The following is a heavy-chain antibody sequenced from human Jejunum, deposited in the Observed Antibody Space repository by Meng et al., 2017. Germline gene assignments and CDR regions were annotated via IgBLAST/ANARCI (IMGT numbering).Heavy chain of an antibody. J-gene: IGHJ5*02. CDR1: GGSPRTGSYY. Sequence: QLPLPEPGPGLATPPQTPSLSCRLCGGSPRTGSYYWSWIRQHPGKGLEWIGYIYYTGSTFYNPSLKSRVSISLETSKNQFSLKVTSVTAADTAFYYCARLGITETIGGFDPWGQGILVTVSS. D-gene: IGHD1-7*01. CDR2: IYYTGST. CDR3: ARLGITETIGGFDP. V-gene: IGHV4-31*03.